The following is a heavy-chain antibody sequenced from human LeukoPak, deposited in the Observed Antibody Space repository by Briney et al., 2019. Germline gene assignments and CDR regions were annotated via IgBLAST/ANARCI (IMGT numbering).Heavy chain of an antibody. CDR2: ISGSGGST. CDR3: AKGPSGYYYYYMDV. CDR1: GFVFNNYA. J-gene: IGHJ6*03. V-gene: IGHV3-23*01. Sequence: PRGSLRLSCAASGFVFNNYAMSWVRQAPGKGLEWVSAISGSGGSTYYADSVKGRFTISRDNSKNTPYLQMNSLRAEDTAVYYCAKGPSGYYYYYMDVWGKGTTVTVS.